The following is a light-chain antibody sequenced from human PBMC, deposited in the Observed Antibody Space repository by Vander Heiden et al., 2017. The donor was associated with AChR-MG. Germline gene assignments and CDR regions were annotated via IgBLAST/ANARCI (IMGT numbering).Light chain of an antibody. J-gene: IGKJ4*02. CDR3: RQRKQAPVT. V-gene: IGKV2D-29*01. CDR1: QSLLHVDRKTH. Sequence: EIVMTQTPLSLSVTPGQPASISCKSSQSLLHVDRKTHMYWYLQKPGQPPQLLIYEASKRFSGVPDRFSGNGSGTDFTLKISRVEAEDVGVYYCRQRKQAPVTFGGRTKLEIK. CDR2: EAS.